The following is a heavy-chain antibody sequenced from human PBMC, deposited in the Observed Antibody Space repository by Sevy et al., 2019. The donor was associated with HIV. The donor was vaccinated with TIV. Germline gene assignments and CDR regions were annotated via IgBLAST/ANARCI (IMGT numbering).Heavy chain of an antibody. V-gene: IGHV3-7*01. Sequence: GGSLRLSCAASGFTLNSYWMSWVRQAPGKGLEWVANIKQDGSVKYYVDSVKGRFTNSRDNAMNLVYLQMSSLTAEDTALYYCVRAIAADASLWGQGTLVTVSS. D-gene: IGHD6-13*01. CDR1: GFTLNSYW. CDR3: VRAIAADASL. J-gene: IGHJ4*02. CDR2: IKQDGSVK.